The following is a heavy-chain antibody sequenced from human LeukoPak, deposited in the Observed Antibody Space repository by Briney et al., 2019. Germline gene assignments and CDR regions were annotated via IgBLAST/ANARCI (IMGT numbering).Heavy chain of an antibody. CDR2: IYTGGST. CDR1: GGSINSYY. CDR3: AAGLPGTTAYDHYYINV. Sequence: SQTLSLTCTVSGGSINSYYWNWIRQPAGKGLEWIGRIYTGGSTKYNPALESRVTISADTSKNQFSLKVTSVTAADTAVYYCAAGLPGTTAYDHYYINVWGKGTTVTVSS. V-gene: IGHV4-4*07. J-gene: IGHJ6*03. D-gene: IGHD2-2*01.